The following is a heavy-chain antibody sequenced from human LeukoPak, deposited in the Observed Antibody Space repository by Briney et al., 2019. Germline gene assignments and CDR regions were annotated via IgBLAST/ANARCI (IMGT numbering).Heavy chain of an antibody. CDR1: AFSVTNNY. Sequence: PGGSLRLSCAASAFSVTNNYMTWVRQAPGKGLEWVSIIYTGGSTYYADSVKGRFTISRDKSKNTVYLQMNSLGAEDTAIYYCATVASTSPYFYGLDVWGQGTTVTVSS. J-gene: IGHJ6*02. CDR2: IYTGGST. V-gene: IGHV3-53*01. CDR3: ATVASTSPYFYGLDV.